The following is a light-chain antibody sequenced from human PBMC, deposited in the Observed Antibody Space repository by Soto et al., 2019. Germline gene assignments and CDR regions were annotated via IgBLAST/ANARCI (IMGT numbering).Light chain of an antibody. CDR1: QXVAXX. J-gene: IGKJ5*01. CDR3: XQYNNWPPIT. CDR2: GAS. V-gene: IGKV3-15*01. Sequence: EIVMTQSPATLSVSPGXXXXLXXXASQXVAXXXAWYQQKPGQAPRLLIYGASTRATGIPARFSGSGSGTEFTLTISSLQSEDFAVYYCXQYNNWPPITFGQGTRLEIK.